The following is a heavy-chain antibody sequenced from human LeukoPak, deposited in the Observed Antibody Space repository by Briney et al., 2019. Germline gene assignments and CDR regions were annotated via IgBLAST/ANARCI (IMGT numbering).Heavy chain of an antibody. CDR3: ARAHDPSYYGSGTYYKVGAFDI. Sequence: LRLSCAASGFTFSSYAMSWIRQPPGKGLEWIGDIYHSGSTYYNPSLKSRVTISVDRSKNQFSLKLSSVTAADTAVYYCARAHDPSYYGSGTYYKVGAFDIWGQGTMVTVSS. J-gene: IGHJ3*02. D-gene: IGHD3-10*01. CDR2: IYHSGST. CDR1: GFTFSSYA. V-gene: IGHV4-30-2*01.